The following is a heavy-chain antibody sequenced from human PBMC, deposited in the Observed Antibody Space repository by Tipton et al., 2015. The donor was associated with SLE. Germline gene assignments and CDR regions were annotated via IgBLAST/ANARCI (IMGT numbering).Heavy chain of an antibody. J-gene: IGHJ4*02. CDR1: GGPISSYY. D-gene: IGHD3-22*01. V-gene: IGHV4-4*07. CDR2: IYTSGST. Sequence: TLSLTCTVSGGPISSYYWSWIRQPAGKGLEWIGRIYTSGSTNYNPSLKSRVTMSVDTSKNQFSLKLSSVTAADTAVYYCAGDRYYYDSSGYYFDYWGQGTLVTVSS. CDR3: AGDRYYYDSSGYYFDY.